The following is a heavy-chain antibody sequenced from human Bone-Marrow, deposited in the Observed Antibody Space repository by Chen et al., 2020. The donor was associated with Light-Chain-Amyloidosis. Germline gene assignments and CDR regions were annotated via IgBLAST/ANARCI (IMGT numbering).Heavy chain of an antibody. J-gene: IGHJ4*02. CDR2: ISGPGGTT. CDR1: GFSFSTSA. V-gene: IGHV3-23*04. CDR3: ANGDSSGWFESFDY. Sequence: EVQLVESGGNLVQPGGSLRLSCAASGFSFSTSAMSWIRQAPGKGLAWVSTISGPGGTTYYADSVKGRFSISRDNSKNTVYLQMNSLRAEDTAVYFCANGDSSGWFESFDYWGQGTLVSVSS. D-gene: IGHD6-19*01.